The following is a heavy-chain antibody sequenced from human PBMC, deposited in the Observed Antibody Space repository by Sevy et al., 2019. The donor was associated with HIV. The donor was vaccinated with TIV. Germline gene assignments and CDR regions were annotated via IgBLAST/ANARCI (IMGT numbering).Heavy chain of an antibody. J-gene: IGHJ5*02. V-gene: IGHV3-20*04. CDR1: GFTFDDYG. CDR2: INWNGGSI. CDR3: ARSGDDSGGFYYWWFDP. Sequence: GGSLRLSCAASGFTFDDYGMSWVRQAPGKGLEWVSGINWNGGSISYADSVRGRFTIPRDNAKNSLHLQMNSLRAEDTAFYYCARSGDDSGGFYYWWFDPWGQGTLVTVSS. D-gene: IGHD3-22*01.